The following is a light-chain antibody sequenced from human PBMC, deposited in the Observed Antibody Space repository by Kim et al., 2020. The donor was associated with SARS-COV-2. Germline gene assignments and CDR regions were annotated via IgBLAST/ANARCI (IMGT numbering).Light chain of an antibody. Sequence: EIVLTQSPATLSLSPGERATLSCRASQDVRNYLAWYQQSPGQAPRLLIYDASNRATGIPARFSGSGSGTDFTLTVTSLEPEDSAVYYCQQRSNWPYTFGQGTKLEI. J-gene: IGKJ2*01. CDR3: QQRSNWPYT. CDR1: QDVRNY. V-gene: IGKV3-11*01. CDR2: DAS.